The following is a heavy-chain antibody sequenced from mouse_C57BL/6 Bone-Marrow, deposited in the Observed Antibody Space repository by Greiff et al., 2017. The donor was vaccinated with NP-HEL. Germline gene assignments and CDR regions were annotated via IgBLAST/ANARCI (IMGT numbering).Heavy chain of an antibody. V-gene: IGHV10-1*01. J-gene: IGHJ4*01. CDR1: GFSFNTYA. CDR3: VRLRFAMDY. D-gene: IGHD1-1*01. CDR2: IRSKSNNYAT. Sequence: EVKVVESGGGLVQPKGSLKLSCAASGFSFNTYAMNWVRQAPGKGLEWVARIRSKSNNYATYYADSVKDRFTISRDDSESMLYLQMNNLKTEDTAMYYCVRLRFAMDYWGQGTSVTVSS.